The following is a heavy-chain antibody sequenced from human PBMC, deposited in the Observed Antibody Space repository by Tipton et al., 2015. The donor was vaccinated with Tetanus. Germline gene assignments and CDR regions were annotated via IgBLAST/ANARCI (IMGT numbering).Heavy chain of an antibody. CDR2: IFHSGST. Sequence: TLSLTCTVSGGSMSNNYWSWIRQPPGKGLEWIAYIFHSGSTNYSPSLESRVAISMDTSKNQISLKLSSVTAADTAVYYCARRSYCSSSRCFDAFDLRGQGTMVTVSS. V-gene: IGHV4-59*01. D-gene: IGHD2-2*01. CDR1: GGSMSNNY. CDR3: ARRSYCSSSRCFDAFDL. J-gene: IGHJ3*01.